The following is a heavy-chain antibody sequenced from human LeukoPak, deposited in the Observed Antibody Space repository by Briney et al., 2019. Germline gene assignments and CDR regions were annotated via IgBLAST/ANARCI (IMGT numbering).Heavy chain of an antibody. Sequence: PGGSLRLSCAASGFTFSSYAMSWVRQAPGKGLEWVSAISGSGGSTYYADSVKGRFTISRDNSKNIVYLEMNSLRVEDTAVYYCARDRDGSGSYFTYWFDPWGQGTLVTVSS. J-gene: IGHJ5*02. CDR3: ARDRDGSGSYFTYWFDP. CDR2: ISGSGGST. D-gene: IGHD3-10*01. CDR1: GFTFSSYA. V-gene: IGHV3-23*01.